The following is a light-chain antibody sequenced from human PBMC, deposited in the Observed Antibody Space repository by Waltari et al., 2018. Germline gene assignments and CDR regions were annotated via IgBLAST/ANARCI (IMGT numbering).Light chain of an antibody. J-gene: IGLJ3*02. Sequence: QSALTQPASVSGSPGQSITISCTGTSSDVGGYNYVSWYQQHPGKAPKLMIYEVSNRPSGVSCRFSDSTSGNTASLTISGLQAEDEADCYGSSYTSSSTWVFGGGTKLTVL. CDR2: EVS. CDR3: SSYTSSSTWV. V-gene: IGLV2-14*01. CDR1: SSDVGGYNY.